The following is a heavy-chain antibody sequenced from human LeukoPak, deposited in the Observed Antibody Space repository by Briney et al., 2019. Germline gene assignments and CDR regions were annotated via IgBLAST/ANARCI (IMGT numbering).Heavy chain of an antibody. CDR2: FDPEDGET. CDR3: ARTYTRGSIVVVPAARAVRDLSYDY. D-gene: IGHD2-2*01. CDR1: GYTLTELS. J-gene: IGHJ4*02. V-gene: IGHV1-24*01. Sequence: GASVKVSCKVSGYTLTELSMHWVRQAPGKGLEWMGGFDPEDGETIYAQKFQGRVTMTEDTSTSTAYMELRSLRSDDTAVYYCARTYTRGSIVVVPAARAVRDLSYDYWGQGTLVTVSS.